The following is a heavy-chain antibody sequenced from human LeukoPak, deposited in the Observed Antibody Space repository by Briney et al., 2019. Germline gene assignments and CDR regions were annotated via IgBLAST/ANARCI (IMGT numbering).Heavy chain of an antibody. CDR2: IIPIFGTA. CDR3: ARETKVTGTSDWFDP. V-gene: IGHV1-69*06. CDR1: GGTFSSYA. J-gene: IGHJ5*02. Sequence: GSSVKISCKASGGTFSSYAISWVRQAPGQGLEWMGGIIPIFGTANYAQKFQGRVTITADKSTSTAYMELSSLRSEDTAVYYCARETKVTGTSDWFDPWGQGTLVTVSS. D-gene: IGHD1-1*01.